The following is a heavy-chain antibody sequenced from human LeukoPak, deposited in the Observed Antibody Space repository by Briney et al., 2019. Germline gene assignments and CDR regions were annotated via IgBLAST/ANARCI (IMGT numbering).Heavy chain of an antibody. J-gene: IGHJ4*02. CDR2: INPNSGGT. V-gene: IGHV1-2*02. CDR3: ARSSREYQLPAWRV. D-gene: IGHD2-2*01. Sequence: ATVKVSCKASGYTFTGYYMHWVRQAPGQGLEWMGWINPNSGGTNYAQKFQGRVTMTRDTSISTAYVELSRLRSDDTAVYYCARSSREYQLPAWRVWGQGTLVTVSS. CDR1: GYTFTGYY.